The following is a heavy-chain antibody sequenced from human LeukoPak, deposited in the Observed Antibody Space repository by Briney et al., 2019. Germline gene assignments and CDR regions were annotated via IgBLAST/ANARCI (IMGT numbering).Heavy chain of an antibody. J-gene: IGHJ3*02. V-gene: IGHV4-38-2*02. CDR1: GYSISSGYY. CDR2: IHHSGGT. Sequence: PSETLSLTCTVSGYSISSGYYWGWIRQPPGKGLEWIGAIHHSGGTYYNPSLKSRVTISVDTSKNQFSLKLSSVTAADTAVYYCARALGAFDIWGQGTMVTVSS. CDR3: ARALGAFDI. D-gene: IGHD6-13*01.